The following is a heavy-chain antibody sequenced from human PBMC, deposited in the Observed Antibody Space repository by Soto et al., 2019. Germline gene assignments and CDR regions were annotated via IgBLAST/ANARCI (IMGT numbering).Heavy chain of an antibody. Sequence: GGSLRLSCAASGFTFSSYSMNWVRQAPGKGPEWVSYISSSSSTIYYADSVKGRFTISRDNAKNSLYLQMNSLRDEYTAVYYCARDYYGSGNYLYFDYWGQGTLVTVSS. CDR3: ARDYYGSGNYLYFDY. V-gene: IGHV3-48*02. CDR2: ISSSSSTI. CDR1: GFTFSSYS. D-gene: IGHD3-10*01. J-gene: IGHJ4*02.